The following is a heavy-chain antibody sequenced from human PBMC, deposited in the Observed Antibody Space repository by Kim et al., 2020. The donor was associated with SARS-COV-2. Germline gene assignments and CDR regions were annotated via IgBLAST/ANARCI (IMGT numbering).Heavy chain of an antibody. CDR2: ISSSSSYT. CDR3: ARVYCSSTSCYGAPNWFDP. CDR1: GFTFSDYY. Sequence: GGSLRLSCAASGFTFSDYYMSWIRQAPGKGLEWVSYISSSSSYTNYADSVKGRFTISRDNAKNSLYLQMNSLRAEDTAVYYCARVYCSSTSCYGAPNWFDPWGQGTLVTVSS. D-gene: IGHD2-2*01. V-gene: IGHV3-11*06. J-gene: IGHJ5*02.